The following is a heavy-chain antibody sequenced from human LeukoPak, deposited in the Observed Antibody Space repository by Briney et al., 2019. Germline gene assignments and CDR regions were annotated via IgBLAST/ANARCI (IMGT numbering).Heavy chain of an antibody. V-gene: IGHV3-23*01. J-gene: IGHJ4*02. D-gene: IGHD3-10*01. CDR1: GFTFSSYA. Sequence: GGSLRLSCAASGFTFSSYALSWVRQAPGQGLEWVSDISGSGDDTYYADSVKGRFTISRDNSKNTLYLQMNSLRAEDTAVYYCAKKEAMIRGVPYYYDFWGQGTLVTVSS. CDR3: AKKEAMIRGVPYYYDF. CDR2: ISGSGDDT.